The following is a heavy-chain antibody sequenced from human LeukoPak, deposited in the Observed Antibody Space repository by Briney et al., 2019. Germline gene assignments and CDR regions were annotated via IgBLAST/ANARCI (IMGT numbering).Heavy chain of an antibody. D-gene: IGHD2-15*01. CDR2: ISDGGSST. V-gene: IGHV3-74*01. J-gene: IGHJ5*02. CDR1: GFTFKNSW. CDR3: VRGGASTWS. Sequence: GGSLRLSCAASGFTFKNSWMHWVRQAPGKGPVWFSRISDGGSSTTYADSVKGRFTISRDDAKNTLYLQMNSLRAEDTAVYYCVRGGASTWSWGQGTLVTVSS.